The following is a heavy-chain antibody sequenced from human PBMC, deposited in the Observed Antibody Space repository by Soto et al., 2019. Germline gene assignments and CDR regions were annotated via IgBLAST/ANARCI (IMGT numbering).Heavy chain of an antibody. D-gene: IGHD5-18*01. CDR2: MNPGSGDT. CDR3: ARMESFGSLNWFDP. J-gene: IGHJ5*02. Sequence: AASVKVSCKASGYTFTNNDVSWVRQATGQGLEWMGWMNPGSGDTGYAQKFQGRVTMTRDISIATAYMELNSLTSEDTAIYYCARMESFGSLNWFDPWGQGTLV. CDR1: GYTFTNND. V-gene: IGHV1-8*02.